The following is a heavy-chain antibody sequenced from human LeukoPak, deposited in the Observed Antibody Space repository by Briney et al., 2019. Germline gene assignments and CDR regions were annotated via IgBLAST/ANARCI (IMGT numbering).Heavy chain of an antibody. CDR1: GFTFSSYA. D-gene: IGHD6-6*01. CDR2: ISSKGDTT. V-gene: IGHV3-64D*09. Sequence: GGSLRLSCSVSGFTFSSYAMHWVRQAPGNGLYYFSLISSKGDTTLYADSVKGRVSISRDNSQNTLFLQMSSLRAEDTAVYYCVKEIVARHQYYYHYAMDVWGQGTTVTVSS. J-gene: IGHJ6*02. CDR3: VKEIVARHQYYYHYAMDV.